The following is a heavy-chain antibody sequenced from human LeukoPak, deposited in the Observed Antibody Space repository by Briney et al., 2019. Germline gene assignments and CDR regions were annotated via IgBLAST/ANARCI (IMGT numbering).Heavy chain of an antibody. D-gene: IGHD1-26*01. CDR1: GYTFTSYG. J-gene: IGHJ3*02. Sequence: ASVKVSCKASGYTFTSYGISWERQAPGQGLEWMGWISAYNGNTNYAQKLQGRVTMTTDTSTSTTYMELRSLRSDDTAVYYCARGPSGSYLGAFDIWGQGTMVTVSS. V-gene: IGHV1-18*01. CDR2: ISAYNGNT. CDR3: ARGPSGSYLGAFDI.